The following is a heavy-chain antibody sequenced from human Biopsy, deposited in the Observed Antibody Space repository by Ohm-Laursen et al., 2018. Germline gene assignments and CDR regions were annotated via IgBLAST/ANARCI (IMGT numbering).Heavy chain of an antibody. V-gene: IGHV3-23*01. CDR1: GFTFSSYG. D-gene: IGHD4-17*01. CDR2: ITDSGGST. Sequence: SLRLSCAAPGFTFSSYGMSWVRQAPGKGLEWVSAITDSGGSTFYADSVKGRFTISGDNSKNTLYLQMNSLRADDTAVYYCALAAAQTVTHFDYWGQGTLVTVSS. J-gene: IGHJ4*02. CDR3: ALAAAQTVTHFDY.